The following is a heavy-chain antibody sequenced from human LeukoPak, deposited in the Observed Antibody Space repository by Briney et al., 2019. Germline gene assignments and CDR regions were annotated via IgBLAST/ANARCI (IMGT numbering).Heavy chain of an antibody. CDR3: ARDPTSGYYDSSGYYGY. J-gene: IGHJ4*02. V-gene: IGHV3-21*01. CDR1: GFTFSSYS. CDR2: TSSSSYI. D-gene: IGHD3-22*01. Sequence: GGSLRLSCAASGFTFSSYSMNWVRQAPGKGLEWVSSTSSSSYIYYADSVKGRFTISRDNAKNSLYLQMNSLRAEDTAVYYCARDPTSGYYDSSGYYGYWGQGTLVTVSS.